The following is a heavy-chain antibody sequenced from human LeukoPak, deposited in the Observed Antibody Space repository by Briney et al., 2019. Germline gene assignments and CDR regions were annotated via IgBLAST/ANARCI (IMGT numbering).Heavy chain of an antibody. D-gene: IGHD1-26*01. V-gene: IGHV3-48*01. CDR1: GFTFSSYD. J-gene: IGHJ4*02. CDR3: VRDVGTTSVRGDY. Sequence: GGSLRLSCAASGFTFSSYDMNWVRQAPGKWLEWISYISSSSSSMSYADSVKGRFTISRDNARNSLYLQMNSLRVEDTAVYYCVRDVGTTSVRGDYWGQGALVTVSS. CDR2: ISSSSSSM.